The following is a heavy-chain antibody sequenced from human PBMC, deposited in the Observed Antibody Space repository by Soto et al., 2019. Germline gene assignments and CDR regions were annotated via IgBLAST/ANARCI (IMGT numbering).Heavy chain of an antibody. CDR3: ARSPGGYYID. J-gene: IGHJ3*01. Sequence: VQLVESGGGLAQPGGSLRLSCADSGFSFSSYWMHWVRQGPGKGQVWVSRINTDGSSTNYADSVKGRFTISRDNAKNTVYLQMNSLRAEDTAVYYCARSPGGYYIDWGQGTMVTVSS. D-gene: IGHD3-9*01. CDR2: INTDGSST. CDR1: GFSFSSYW. V-gene: IGHV3-74*01.